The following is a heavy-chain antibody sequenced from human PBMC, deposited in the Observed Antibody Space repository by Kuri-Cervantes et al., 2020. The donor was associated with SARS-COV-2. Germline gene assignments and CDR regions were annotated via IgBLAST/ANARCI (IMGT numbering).Heavy chain of an antibody. D-gene: IGHD1-7*01. J-gene: IGHJ4*02. V-gene: IGHV1-24*01. CDR1: GYTLTELS. CDR3: AREGGRYNWNFRVFG. CDR2: FDPEDGET. Sequence: ASVKVSCKVSGYTLTELSMHWVRQAPGKGLEWMGGFDPEDGETIYAQEFQGRVTMTEDTSTDTAYMELSSLRSEDTAVYYCAREGGRYNWNFRVFGWGQGTVVTVSS.